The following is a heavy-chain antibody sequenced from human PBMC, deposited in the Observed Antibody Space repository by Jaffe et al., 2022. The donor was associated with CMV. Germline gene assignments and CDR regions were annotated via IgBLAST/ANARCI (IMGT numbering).Heavy chain of an antibody. CDR2: INHSGST. Sequence: QVQLQQWGAGLLKPSETLSLTCAVYGGSFSGYYWSWIRQPPGKGLEWIGEINHSGSTNYNPSLKSRVTISVDTSKNQFSLKLSSVTAADTAVYYCARGGITMVRGVRNSDGYFDYWGQGTLVTVSS. J-gene: IGHJ4*02. V-gene: IGHV4-34*01. D-gene: IGHD3-10*01. CDR1: GGSFSGYY. CDR3: ARGGITMVRGVRNSDGYFDY.